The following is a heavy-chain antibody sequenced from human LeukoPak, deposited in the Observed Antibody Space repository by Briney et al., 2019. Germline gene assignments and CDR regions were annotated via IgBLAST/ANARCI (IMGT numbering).Heavy chain of an antibody. V-gene: IGHV4-39*02. CDR3: AREYYFDSTGYLY. D-gene: IGHD3-22*01. CDR1: GGSISSSSYY. CDR2: IYYSGST. J-gene: IGHJ4*02. Sequence: SETLSLTCTVSGGSISSSSYYWGWIRQPPGKGLEWIGSIYYSGSTYYNPSLKSRVTISVYTSKNHFSVKLSSVTAADTAVYYCAREYYFDSTGYLYWGQGILVTVSS.